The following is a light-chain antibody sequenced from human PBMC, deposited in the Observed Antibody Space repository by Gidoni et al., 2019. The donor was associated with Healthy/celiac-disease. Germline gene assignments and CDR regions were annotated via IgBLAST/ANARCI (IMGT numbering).Light chain of an antibody. CDR1: QSVSSSY. Sequence: EIVLTQSPCTLSLSPGESATLSCRASQSVSSSYLAWYQQKPGQAPRLLIDGASSRATGIPDRFSGSGSGTDFTLTISRLEPEDFAVYYCQQYGSSWGTFXXXTKVEIK. CDR2: GAS. V-gene: IGKV3-20*01. CDR3: QQYGSSWGT. J-gene: IGKJ1*01.